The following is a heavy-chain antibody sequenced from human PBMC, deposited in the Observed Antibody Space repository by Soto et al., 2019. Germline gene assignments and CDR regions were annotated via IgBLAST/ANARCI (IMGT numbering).Heavy chain of an antibody. Sequence: GASVKVSCKASGGTFSSYAISWVRQAPGQGLEWMGGIIPIFGTANYAQKFQGRVTITADESTSTAYMELSSLRSEDTAVYYCARSAAGTGYYYYGMDVWGQGTTVTVSS. CDR2: IIPIFGTA. CDR1: GGTFSSYA. V-gene: IGHV1-69*13. CDR3: ARSAAGTGYYYYGMDV. J-gene: IGHJ6*02. D-gene: IGHD6-13*01.